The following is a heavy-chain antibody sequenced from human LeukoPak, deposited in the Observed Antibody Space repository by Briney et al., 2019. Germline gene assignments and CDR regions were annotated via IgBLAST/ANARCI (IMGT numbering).Heavy chain of an antibody. CDR1: GFTFSSYA. CDR3: ATGTYRGEGAFDI. J-gene: IGHJ3*02. Sequence: PGGSLRLSCAASGFTFSSYAMHWVRQAPGKGLEYVSAISSNGGSTYYANSVKGRFTISRDNSKNTLYLQMGSLRAEDMAVYYCATGTYRGEGAFDIWGQGTMVTVPS. D-gene: IGHD1-26*01. CDR2: ISSNGGST. V-gene: IGHV3-64*01.